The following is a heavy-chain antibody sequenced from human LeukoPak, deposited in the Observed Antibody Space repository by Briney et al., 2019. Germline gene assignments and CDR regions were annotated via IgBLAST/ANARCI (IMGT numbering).Heavy chain of an antibody. D-gene: IGHD2-8*01. CDR3: AKGKVNHNGAFDV. Sequence: GGSLRLSCAASGFSFSSYAMSWVRQAPGKGLERVSAISASGANTNYADSVRGRFTISRDNSKKQVYLQMNSLRVEDTAIYYCAKGKVNHNGAFDVWGQGTRVTASS. CDR1: GFSFSSYA. J-gene: IGHJ3*01. CDR2: ISASGANT. V-gene: IGHV3-23*01.